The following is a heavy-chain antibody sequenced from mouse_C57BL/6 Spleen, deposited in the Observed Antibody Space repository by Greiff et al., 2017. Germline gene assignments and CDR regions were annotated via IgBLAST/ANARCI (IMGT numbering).Heavy chain of an antibody. CDR1: GYTFTSYW. CDR3: ARGGYYGTPYYFDY. Sequence: VQLQQSGAELAKPGASVKLSCKASGYTFTSYWMHWVKQRPGQGLEWIGYINPSSGYTKYNQKFKDKATWTADKSSSTAYMQLSSLTYEDSAVYYCARGGYYGTPYYFDYWGQGTTLTVSS. V-gene: IGHV1-7*01. J-gene: IGHJ2*01. CDR2: INPSSGYT. D-gene: IGHD1-1*01.